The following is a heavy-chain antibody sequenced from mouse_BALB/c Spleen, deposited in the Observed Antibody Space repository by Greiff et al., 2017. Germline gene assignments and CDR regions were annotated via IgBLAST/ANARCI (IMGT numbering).Heavy chain of an antibody. CDR2: INPCSGYT. D-gene: IGHD2-1*01. CDR3: ARGITYAINYMRRRYAMDY. J-gene: IGHJ4*01. Sequence: QVQLQQSGAELARPGASVKMSCTASGYTFTSYTMHWVKQRPGQGLEWIGYINPCSGYTNYNQKFKDEATLTEDKSSSTDYMQLSSLTTEDSAVYYCARGITYAINYMRRRYAMDYWGQGTSGTVSA. V-gene: IGHV1-4*01. CDR1: GYTFTSYT.